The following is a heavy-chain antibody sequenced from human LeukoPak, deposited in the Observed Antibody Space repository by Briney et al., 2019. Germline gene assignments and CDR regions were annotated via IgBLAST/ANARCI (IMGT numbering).Heavy chain of an antibody. CDR3: ARDRGSTTARGVPSWFDP. D-gene: IGHD3-10*01. CDR2: IVPSGVT. J-gene: IGHJ5*02. CDR1: GDSVSNDVYY. V-gene: IGHV4-61*02. Sequence: SETLSLTCTVSGDSVSNDVYYWTWIRPPAGKGLEWIGRIVPSGVTRYNPSFEGRLTISVDTAKNQFSLKLTSMTAADTAVYYCARDRGSTTARGVPSWFDPWGQGTLVTVSS.